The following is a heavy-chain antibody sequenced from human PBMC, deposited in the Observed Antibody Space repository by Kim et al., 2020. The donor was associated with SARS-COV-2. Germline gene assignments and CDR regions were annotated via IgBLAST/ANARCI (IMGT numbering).Heavy chain of an antibody. J-gene: IGHJ4*02. CDR3: ARSVHYYDSSGYYFDY. D-gene: IGHD3-22*01. Sequence: PTLKRRVTTSVDTSKNQFSLKLSSVTAADTAVYYCARSVHYYDSSGYYFDYWGQGTLVTVSS. V-gene: IGHV4-59*01.